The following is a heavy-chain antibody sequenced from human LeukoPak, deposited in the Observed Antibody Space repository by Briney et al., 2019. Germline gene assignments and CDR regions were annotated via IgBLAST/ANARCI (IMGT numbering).Heavy chain of an antibody. CDR3: AREDDYGIL. V-gene: IGHV3-48*04. D-gene: IGHD4-17*01. Sequence: GGSLTLSCEASGFIFRNYVMTWVRQAPGMGLEWVSQITGTGGSTHYADSVKGRFTISRDNAKNSLYLQMNSLRAEDTAVYYCAREDDYGILWGQGTLVTVSS. CDR2: ITGTGGST. J-gene: IGHJ4*02. CDR1: GFIFRNYV.